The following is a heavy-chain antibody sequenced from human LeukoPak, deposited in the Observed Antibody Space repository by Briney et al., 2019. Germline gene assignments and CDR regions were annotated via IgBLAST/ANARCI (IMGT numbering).Heavy chain of an antibody. V-gene: IGHV3-7*01. CDR3: ATRRSSTWELDVFDI. CDR2: IKEDGSVK. CDR1: GFTFSSYW. J-gene: IGHJ3*02. Sequence: PGGSLRLTCAASGFTFSSYWMSWVRQAPGKGLEWVANIKEDGSVKYYVGAVKGRFTISRDNAENSLYLQMNSLRAEDTAVYYCATRRSSTWELDVFDIWGQGTMVTVSS. D-gene: IGHD1-26*01.